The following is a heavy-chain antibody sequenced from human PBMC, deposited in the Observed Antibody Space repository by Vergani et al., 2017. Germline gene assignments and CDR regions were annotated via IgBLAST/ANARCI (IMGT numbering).Heavy chain of an antibody. Sequence: QMQLQESGPGLVKASETLSLTCTVSGDSIISRSYYWGWIHQPPGKGLEWLGSIYNSGNGDSSSSLKRRVTISADTSKNQFSLSLTSVTAADTAVDYCASGKYYSDSTSHFRGKYFDVWGRGTLVTVPS. CDR3: ASGKYYSDSTSHFRGKYFDV. CDR2: IYNSGNG. D-gene: IGHD3-16*01. V-gene: IGHV4-39*01. J-gene: IGHJ2*01. CDR1: GDSIISRSYY.